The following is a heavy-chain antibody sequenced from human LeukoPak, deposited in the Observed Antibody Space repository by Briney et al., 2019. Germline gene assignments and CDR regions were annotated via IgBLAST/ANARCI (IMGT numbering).Heavy chain of an antibody. CDR2: INPEGSEK. Sequence: GGSLRLSCAASGFTFSSYAMHWVRQAPGKGLEWVASINPEGSEKYSADSVKGRFTISRDNAKNSLYLQMDSLRVEDTAFYYCARDLAYSRLDYWGQGMLVTVSS. V-gene: IGHV3-7*01. CDR1: GFTFSSYA. CDR3: ARDLAYSRLDY. D-gene: IGHD5-18*01. J-gene: IGHJ4*02.